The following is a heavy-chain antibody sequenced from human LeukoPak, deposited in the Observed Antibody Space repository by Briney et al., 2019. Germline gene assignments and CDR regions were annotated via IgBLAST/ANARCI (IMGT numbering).Heavy chain of an antibody. V-gene: IGHV3-7*01. Sequence: GGSLRLSCAASGFAFSSYWMSWVRQAPGKGLEWVANVNQVGSDKYYMDSIKGRFTISRGNAENSLDLQMNSLRAEDTAVYYCARGVFASGWYPDNFDYWGQGTLVTVSS. CDR1: GFAFSSYW. D-gene: IGHD6-19*01. J-gene: IGHJ4*02. CDR3: ARGVFASGWYPDNFDY. CDR2: VNQVGSDK.